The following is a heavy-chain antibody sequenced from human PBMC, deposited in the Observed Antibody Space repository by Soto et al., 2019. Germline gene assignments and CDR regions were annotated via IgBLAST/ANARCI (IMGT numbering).Heavy chain of an antibody. Sequence: GGSLRVSCVAAGFTFSSYAMSWVRQAPGKGLEWVSSITDSGASTYYADSVKARFTISRDNSKNTLYLQMNSLRAEDTAVYYCAKLTVFDYWGQGTPVTVSS. V-gene: IGHV3-23*01. CDR1: GFTFSSYA. CDR3: AKLTVFDY. CDR2: ITDSGAST. J-gene: IGHJ4*02.